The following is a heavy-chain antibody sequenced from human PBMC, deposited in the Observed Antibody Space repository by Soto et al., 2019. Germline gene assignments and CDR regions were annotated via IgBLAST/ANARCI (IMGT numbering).Heavy chain of an antibody. V-gene: IGHV3-30-3*01. CDR2: ISYDGSNK. CDR3: AREDGDYVLSPLFDP. J-gene: IGHJ5*02. D-gene: IGHD4-17*01. CDR1: GFTFSSYA. Sequence: QVQRVESGGGVVQPGRSLRLSCAASGFTFSSYAMHWVRQAPGKGREWVAVISYDGSNKYYADSVKGRFTISRDNSENTVYLQMNSLRAGDTAVYYCAREDGDYVLSPLFDPWGQGPLVTVSS.